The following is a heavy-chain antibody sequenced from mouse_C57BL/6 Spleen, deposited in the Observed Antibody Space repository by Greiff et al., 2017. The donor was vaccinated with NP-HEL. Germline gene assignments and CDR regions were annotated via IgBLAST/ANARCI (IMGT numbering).Heavy chain of an antibody. J-gene: IGHJ3*01. CDR1: GYTFTDYE. V-gene: IGHV1-15*01. CDR2: IDPETGGT. Sequence: VKLVESGAELVRPGASVTLSCKASGYTFTDYEMHWVKQTPVHGLEWIGAIDPETGGTAYNQKFKGKAILTADKSSSTAYMELRSLTSEDSAVYYCTGKSSWFAYWGQGTLVTVSA. CDR3: TGKSSWFAY.